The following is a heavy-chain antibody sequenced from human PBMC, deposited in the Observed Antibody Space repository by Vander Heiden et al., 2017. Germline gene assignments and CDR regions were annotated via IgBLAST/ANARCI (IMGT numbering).Heavy chain of an antibody. J-gene: IGHJ6*02. CDR3: ARDGRFKDSSSFPHGMDV. CDR2: INPNSGGT. D-gene: IGHD6-13*01. V-gene: IGHV1-2*02. CDR1: GYPFTGSY. Sequence: QVQPVQSAAVVKTPRASVKVSFKASGYPFTGSYMHWVRQATAQALECMGVINPNSGGTNYAQKFQGRVTMARDTSISTAYMELSRLRSDDTAVYYCARDGRFKDSSSFPHGMDVWGQGTTVTVTS.